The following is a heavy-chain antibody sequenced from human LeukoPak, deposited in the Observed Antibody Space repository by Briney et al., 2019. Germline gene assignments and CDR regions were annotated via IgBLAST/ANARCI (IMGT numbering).Heavy chain of an antibody. D-gene: IGHD3-16*01. CDR3: ARVPRGGDRFDP. CDR2: IIPIFGIP. V-gene: IGHV1-69*13. Sequence: GASVKVSCKASGGTFRTFAISWVRQAPGQGLEWMGGIIPIFGIPDSAQKFQGRLTITADESTTTAYMELSSLRIDDTAVYYCARVPRGGDRFDPWGQGTLVTVSS. J-gene: IGHJ5*02. CDR1: GGTFRTFA.